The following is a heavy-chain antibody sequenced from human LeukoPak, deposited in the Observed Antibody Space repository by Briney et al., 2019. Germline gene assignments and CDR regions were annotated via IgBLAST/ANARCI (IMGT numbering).Heavy chain of an antibody. D-gene: IGHD5-12*01. V-gene: IGHV4-59*08. CDR1: GGSFRSYY. Sequence: SETLSLTCTVSGGSFRSYYWSWIRQPPGTGLEWIGNIFYTGSTKYSPSLESRVTLSVDTSKNQFSLKLTSVTAADTAVYYCARIYSASPYCFDYWGQGTLVTVSS. CDR2: IFYTGST. J-gene: IGHJ4*02. CDR3: ARIYSASPYCFDY.